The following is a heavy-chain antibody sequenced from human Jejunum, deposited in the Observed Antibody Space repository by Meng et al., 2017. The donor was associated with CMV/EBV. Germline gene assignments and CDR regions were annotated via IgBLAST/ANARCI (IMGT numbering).Heavy chain of an antibody. CDR3: ARDIKNSRSSVDY. V-gene: IGHV3-74*01. Sequence: SGFTFSRYWMHWVRQGPGKGLVWVSRIDSDGSSTSYADSVKGRFTISRDNAKNTLYLQMNSLRAEDTAIYYCARDIKNSRSSVDYWGQGTQVTVPQ. J-gene: IGHJ4*02. D-gene: IGHD6-6*01. CDR1: GFTFSRYW. CDR2: IDSDGSST.